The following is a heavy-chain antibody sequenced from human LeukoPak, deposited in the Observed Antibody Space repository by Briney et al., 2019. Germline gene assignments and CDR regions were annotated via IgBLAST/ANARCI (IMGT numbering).Heavy chain of an antibody. CDR3: AKRIQYSSSSAYFDY. CDR2: ISDSGGNT. J-gene: IGHJ4*02. V-gene: IGHV3-23*01. Sequence: GGSLRLSCGASGFTFSNYGMNWVRQAPGKGLEWVSSISDSGGNTYYTDSVKGRFTISRDNSKNTLYLQMNSLRADDTAIYYCAKRIQYSSSSAYFDYWGQGTLVTVSS. CDR1: GFTFSNYG. D-gene: IGHD6-6*01.